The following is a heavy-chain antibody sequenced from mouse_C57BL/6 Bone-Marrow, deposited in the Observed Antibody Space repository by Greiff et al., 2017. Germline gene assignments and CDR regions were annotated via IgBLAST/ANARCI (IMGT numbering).Heavy chain of an antibody. J-gene: IGHJ2*01. CDR1: GFTFSDFY. CDR2: SRNKANDYTT. D-gene: IGHD3-2*02. Sequence: EVKLMESGGGLVQSGRSLRLSCATSGFTFSDFYMEWVRQAPGKGLEWIAASRNKANDYTTEYSASVKGRFIVSRDTSQSILYLQMNALRAEDTAIYYCARGAQATNYWGQGTTLTVSS. CDR3: ARGAQATNY. V-gene: IGHV7-1*01.